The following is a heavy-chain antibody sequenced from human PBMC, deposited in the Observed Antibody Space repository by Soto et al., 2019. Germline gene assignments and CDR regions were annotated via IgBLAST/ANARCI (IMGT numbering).Heavy chain of an antibody. CDR3: ARDLEIAAAGTRWYYYRMNV. Sequence: SVKVSCKASGGTFSSYAISWVRQAPGQGLEWMGGIIPIFGTANYAQKFQGRVTITADKSTSTAYMELSSLRSEDTAVYYCARDLEIAAAGTRWYYYRMNVRGQGTTVTVSS. V-gene: IGHV1-69*06. CDR2: IIPIFGTA. D-gene: IGHD6-13*01. CDR1: GGTFSSYA. J-gene: IGHJ6*02.